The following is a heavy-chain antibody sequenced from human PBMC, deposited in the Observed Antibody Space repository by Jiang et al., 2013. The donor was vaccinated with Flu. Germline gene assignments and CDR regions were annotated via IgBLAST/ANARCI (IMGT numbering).Heavy chain of an antibody. CDR2: INPSGGST. J-gene: IGHJ3*02. CDR1: GYTFTSYY. D-gene: IGHD1-1*01. V-gene: IGHV1-46*01. Sequence: GAEVKKPGASVKVSCKASGYTFTSYYMHWVRQAPGQGLEWMGIINPSGGSTSYAQKFQGRVTMTRDTSTSTVYMELSSLRSEDTAVYYCARALEGNWNDSGDAFDIWGQGTMVTVSS. CDR3: ARALEGNWNDSGDAFDI.